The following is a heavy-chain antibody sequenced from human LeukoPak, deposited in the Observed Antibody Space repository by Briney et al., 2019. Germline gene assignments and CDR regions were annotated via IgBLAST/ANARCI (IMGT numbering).Heavy chain of an antibody. D-gene: IGHD3-10*01. CDR3: ARRVDYYGSGSYSYFDY. V-gene: IGHV4-39*01. CDR1: GGSISSGGYY. Sequence: SETLSLTCTVSGGSISSGGYYWAWIRQPPGKGLEWIGTIYYSGSTYYNPSLKSRVTVSVDTSKNQFSLKLSSVTAADTAVYYCARRVDYYGSGSYSYFDYWGQGTLVTVSS. CDR2: IYYSGST. J-gene: IGHJ4*02.